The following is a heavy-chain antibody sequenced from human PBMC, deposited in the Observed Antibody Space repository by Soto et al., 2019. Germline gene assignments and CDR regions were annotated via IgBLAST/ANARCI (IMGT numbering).Heavy chain of an antibody. V-gene: IGHV1-69*13. J-gene: IGHJ4*02. CDR1: GGTFSSYR. CDR2: IVPIYRTA. CDR3: VRDSGAKLSSS. D-gene: IGHD6-13*01. Sequence: SVKVSCKASGGTFSSYRINWVRQAPGQGPEWVGGIVPIYRTADYAQKFQGRVTITADESARTSYMEQRSLKSQDTAVYYCVRDSGAKLSSSWGQGTLVTVSS.